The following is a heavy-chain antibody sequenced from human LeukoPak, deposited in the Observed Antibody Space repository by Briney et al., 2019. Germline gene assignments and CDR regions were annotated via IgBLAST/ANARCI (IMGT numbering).Heavy chain of an antibody. Sequence: GGSVSLSCAASAFTFSNYVMSWVRHARGKGLGCLPFISGSGSFAYYADSVKGRFTLSRDNSKYTMYLQMNGLRAEDTAVYYCAKCYSNNWSDAFDIWGQGTMVTVSS. V-gene: IGHV3-23*01. CDR1: AFTFSNYV. D-gene: IGHD6-13*01. J-gene: IGHJ3*02. CDR2: ISGSGSFA. CDR3: AKCYSNNWSDAFDI.